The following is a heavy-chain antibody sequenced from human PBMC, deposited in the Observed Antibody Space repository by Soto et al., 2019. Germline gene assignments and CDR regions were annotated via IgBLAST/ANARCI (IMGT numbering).Heavy chain of an antibody. CDR1: GFTFAAYS. Sequence: EVQLVESGGGLVQPGGSLRLSCAASGFTFAAYSVNWVRQAPGKGLEWISYIRGPRVTWYADSVRGRFTISRDNVEKSVYLQMNNLRDEDTAIYYCARDTQFSFDNWGQGTLVAVSS. CDR3: ARDTQFSFDN. V-gene: IGHV3-48*02. CDR2: IRGPRVT. J-gene: IGHJ4*02.